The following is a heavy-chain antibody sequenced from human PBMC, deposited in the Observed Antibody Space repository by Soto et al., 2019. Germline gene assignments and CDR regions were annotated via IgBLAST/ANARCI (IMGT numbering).Heavy chain of an antibody. V-gene: IGHV1-69*13. Sequence: SVELCCKDCGGGFGSCARRCVRQSPGQGLEWMGGIISIFGTANYAQKFQGRVTITADESTSTAYMELSSLRSEDTAVYYCARDTPYCSGGRCYRNTWFDPWGQGTLVTVSS. CDR1: GGGFGSCA. CDR2: IISIFGTA. CDR3: ARDTPYCSGGRCYRNTWFDP. D-gene: IGHD2-15*01. J-gene: IGHJ5*02.